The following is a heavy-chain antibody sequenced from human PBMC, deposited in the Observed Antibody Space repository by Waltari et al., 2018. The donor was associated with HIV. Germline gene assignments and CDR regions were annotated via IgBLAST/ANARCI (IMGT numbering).Heavy chain of an antibody. CDR3: AKDVRGYYSDSSGYYYGLAFDM. CDR2: IGLNDVTT. CDR1: GFTFSIYA. D-gene: IGHD3-22*01. V-gene: IGHV3-23*01. J-gene: IGHJ3*02. Sequence: EVQLLESGGGLVQPGGSLRLSCAASGFTFSIYAMTWVRQAPGKGLEWVSAIGLNDVTTFYADSVTGRFTISRDNSKNTLYLQMNSLRAEDTALYYCAKDVRGYYSDSSGYYYGLAFDMWGQGTMVTVSS.